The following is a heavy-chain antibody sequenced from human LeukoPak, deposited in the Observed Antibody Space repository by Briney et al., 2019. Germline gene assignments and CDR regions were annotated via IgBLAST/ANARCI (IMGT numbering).Heavy chain of an antibody. D-gene: IGHD3-10*01. Sequence: PGGSPRLSCAASGFTFSSYWMSWLRQSPGKGLEWVANIKPDGSEKYFMDSVKGRFTISRDNAKNALYLEMNSLRAEDTAEYFCARERMYSGSGSTYPYYDYWGQGTLVTVSS. CDR2: IKPDGSEK. V-gene: IGHV3-7*01. CDR3: ARERMYSGSGSTYPYYDY. J-gene: IGHJ4*02. CDR1: GFTFSSYW.